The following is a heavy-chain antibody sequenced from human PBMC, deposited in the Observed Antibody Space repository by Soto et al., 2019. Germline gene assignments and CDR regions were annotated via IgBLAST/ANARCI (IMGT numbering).Heavy chain of an antibody. CDR1: GYSFSKFG. Sequence: VVLVQSGAEVKRLGATVKVSCQASGYSFSKFGIGWVRQAPGRGFEWVGWINNYNGHTNFAPKFKGRVSLTRDSSANTAYMELSSLTPDDSAIYFCARAEGMAPYHSYAMDVWGQGTAVTVSS. CDR2: INNYNGHT. CDR3: ARAEGMAPYHSYAMDV. V-gene: IGHV1-18*04. J-gene: IGHJ6*02.